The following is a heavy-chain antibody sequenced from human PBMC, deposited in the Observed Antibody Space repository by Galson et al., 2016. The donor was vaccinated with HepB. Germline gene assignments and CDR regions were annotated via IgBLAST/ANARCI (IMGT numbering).Heavy chain of an antibody. CDR1: GFTFSTYA. CDR3: ARERGIAADATLDY. V-gene: IGHV3-23*01. D-gene: IGHD6-13*01. Sequence: SLRLSCAASGFTFSTYAMSWVRQAPGQGLEWVSGISGSGDTKFADSVKGRFTISRDNSKTTLYLQMNSLRAEDTAVYYCARERGIAADATLDYWGQGTLVTVSS. J-gene: IGHJ4*02. CDR2: ISGSGDT.